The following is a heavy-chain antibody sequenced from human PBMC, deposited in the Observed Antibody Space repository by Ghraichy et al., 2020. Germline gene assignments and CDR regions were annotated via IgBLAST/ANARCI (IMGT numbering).Heavy chain of an antibody. D-gene: IGHD1-1*01. J-gene: IGHJ4*02. Sequence: GGSLRLSCAASAISFSTYTMTWVRQAPGKGLEWVASISNTGGSTYYADSLKGRFTISRDNSKNTLYLQMNSLRAEDTAVYYCAKLALTTHGYWGQGTLVTVSS. CDR3: AKLALTTHGY. CDR1: AISFSTYT. V-gene: IGHV3-23*01. CDR2: ISNTGGST.